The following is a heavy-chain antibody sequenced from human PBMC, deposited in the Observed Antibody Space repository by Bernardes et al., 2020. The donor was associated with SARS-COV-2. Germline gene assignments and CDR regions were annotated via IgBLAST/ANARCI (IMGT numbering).Heavy chain of an antibody. CDR2: IYSGGNT. CDR3: ARDYPDPAD. V-gene: IGHV3-66*01. Sequence: GGSLRLSCAASGFIVSSNYISWVRQAPGKGLEWVSVIYSGGNTYYADSVKGRFTISRDNSKNTLYLQMNSLRAEDTAVYYCARDYPDPADWGQGTLVTVSS. J-gene: IGHJ4*02. CDR1: GFIVSSNY. D-gene: IGHD6-13*01.